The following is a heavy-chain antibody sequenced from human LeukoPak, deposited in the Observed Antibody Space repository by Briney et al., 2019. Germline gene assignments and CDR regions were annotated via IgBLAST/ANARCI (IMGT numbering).Heavy chain of an antibody. D-gene: IGHD3-22*01. J-gene: IGHJ4*02. CDR2: IYYSGST. V-gene: IGHV4-39*01. CDR1: GGSISSSSYY. Sequence: SETLSLTCTVSGGSISSSSYYWGWIRRPPGKGLEWIGSIYYSGSTYYNPSLKSRVTISVDTSKNQFSLKLSSVTAADTAVYYCARRRGWYYYDSSGYYDYWGQGTLVTVSS. CDR3: ARRRGWYYYDSSGYYDY.